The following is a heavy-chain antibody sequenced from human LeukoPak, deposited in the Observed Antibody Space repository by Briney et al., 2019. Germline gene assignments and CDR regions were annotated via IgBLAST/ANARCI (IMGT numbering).Heavy chain of an antibody. V-gene: IGHV4-34*01. CDR2: INHSGST. CDR3: ARHPLGYNWNRQYTKYYFDY. D-gene: IGHD1-20*01. J-gene: IGHJ4*02. CDR1: GGSFSGYY. Sequence: SETLSLTCAVYGGSFSGYYWSWIRQPPGKGLEWIGEINHSGSTNYNPSLKSRVTISVDTSKNQFSLKLSSVTAADTAVYYCARHPLGYNWNRQYTKYYFDYWGQGTLVTVSS.